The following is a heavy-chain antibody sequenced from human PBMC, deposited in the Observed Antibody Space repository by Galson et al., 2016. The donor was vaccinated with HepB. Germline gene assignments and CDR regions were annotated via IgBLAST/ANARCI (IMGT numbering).Heavy chain of an antibody. Sequence: SLRLSCAASGFTFTSHGMHWVRQAPGKGLEWVAVISYDGSTIYSADSVKGRFTISRDSSRNTLYLQMNSLRADDTAVYYCAKDRGTFLPPVNWFDPWGQGTLVTVSS. CDR1: GFTFTSHG. V-gene: IGHV3-30*18. CDR3: AKDRGTFLPPVNWFDP. CDR2: ISYDGSTI. D-gene: IGHD2/OR15-2a*01. J-gene: IGHJ5*02.